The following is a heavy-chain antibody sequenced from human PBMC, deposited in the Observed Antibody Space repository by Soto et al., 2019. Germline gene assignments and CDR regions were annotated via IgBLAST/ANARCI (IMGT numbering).Heavy chain of an antibody. D-gene: IGHD1-26*01. J-gene: IGHJ6*02. CDR3: AGFSSGTYLFDL. Sequence: PSETLSLTCTVSDGSISSYYWSWIRQPPGKGLEWIGYIYGTGTTNYSPSLTNRVTISVDMSKNQFSLRLSSVTAADTAVYYCAGFSSGTYLFDLWGQGTTVTVSS. CDR1: DGSISSYY. CDR2: IYGTGTT. V-gene: IGHV4-59*01.